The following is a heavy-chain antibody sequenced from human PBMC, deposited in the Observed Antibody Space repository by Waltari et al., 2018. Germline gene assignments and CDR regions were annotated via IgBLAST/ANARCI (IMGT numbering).Heavy chain of an antibody. Sequence: QVQLQESGPGLVKPSETLSLICNVSGGSISSYYWNWIRQLAGKGLEWIGRIYASGSTSYNPALESRISMSVDTSKNHVSLKLSSVTAADTGVYYCAGSSNFGIYGLDVWGQGTTVVVSS. CDR2: IYASGST. D-gene: IGHD3-3*01. J-gene: IGHJ6*02. CDR1: GGSISSYY. CDR3: AGSSNFGIYGLDV. V-gene: IGHV4-4*07.